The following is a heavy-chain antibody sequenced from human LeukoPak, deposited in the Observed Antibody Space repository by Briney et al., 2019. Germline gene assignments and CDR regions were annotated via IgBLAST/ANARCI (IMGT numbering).Heavy chain of an antibody. D-gene: IGHD6-13*01. Sequence: SETLSLTCTVSGGSISSYYWSWIRQPAGKGLEWIGRIYTGGSTNYNPSLKSRVTMSVDTSKNQFTLKLSSVTAADTAVYYCARDLAAAGAFDYWGQGTLVTVSS. CDR3: ARDLAAAGAFDY. CDR1: GGSISSYY. CDR2: IYTGGST. J-gene: IGHJ4*02. V-gene: IGHV4-4*07.